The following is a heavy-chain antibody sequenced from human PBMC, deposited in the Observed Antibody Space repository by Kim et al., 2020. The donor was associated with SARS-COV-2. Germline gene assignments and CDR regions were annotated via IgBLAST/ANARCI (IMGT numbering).Heavy chain of an antibody. V-gene: IGHV4-39*01. CDR2: IYYSGST. CDR1: GGSISSSSYY. D-gene: IGHD5-18*01. CDR3: ARQHHGTAMVPLIDY. Sequence: SETLSLTCTVSGGSISSSSYYWGWIRQPPGKGLEWIGSIYYSGSTYYNPSLKSRVTISVDTSKNQFSLKLSSVTAADTAVYYCARQHHGTAMVPLIDYWGQGTLVTVSS. J-gene: IGHJ4*02.